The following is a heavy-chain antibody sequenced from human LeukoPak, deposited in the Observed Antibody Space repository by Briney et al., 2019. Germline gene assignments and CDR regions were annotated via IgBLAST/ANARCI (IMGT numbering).Heavy chain of an antibody. D-gene: IGHD3-22*01. CDR3: ARVSLVAHYYDSSGLAPTDY. CDR1: GYTFTGYY. Sequence: ASVKVSCXASGYTFTGYYMHWVRQAPGQGLEWMGWINPNSGGTNYAQKFQGRVTMTRDTSISTAYMELSRLRSDDTAVYYCARVSLVAHYYDSSGLAPTDYWGQGTLVTVSS. V-gene: IGHV1-2*02. J-gene: IGHJ4*02. CDR2: INPNSGGT.